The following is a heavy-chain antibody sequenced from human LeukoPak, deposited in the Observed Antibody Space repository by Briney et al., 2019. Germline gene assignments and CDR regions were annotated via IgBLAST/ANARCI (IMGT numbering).Heavy chain of an antibody. J-gene: IGHJ4*02. CDR2: ISWDGGSS. Sequence: GGSLRLSCAASGFTFDDYAMHWVRQAPGKGLEWVSLISWDGGSSYYADSVKGRFTISRDNSKNSLYLQVNSLRAEDTAVYYCAFNSGYSSAWSPDYWGQGTLVTVSS. D-gene: IGHD6-19*01. CDR3: AFNSGYSSAWSPDY. V-gene: IGHV3-43D*03. CDR1: GFTFDDYA.